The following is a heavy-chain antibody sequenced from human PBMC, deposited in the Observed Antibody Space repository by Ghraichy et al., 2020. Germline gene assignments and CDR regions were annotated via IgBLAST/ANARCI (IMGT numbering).Heavy chain of an antibody. D-gene: IGHD4-17*01. CDR1: GFIFSSYL. J-gene: IGHJ4*02. CDR3: AGGDYSAGFFDY. CDR2: IDKNGGAT. Sequence: GASLRLSCAASGFIFSSYLMSWVRQAPGKGLEWVANIDKNGGATYPVDSVRGRFTISRDNAKQSLYLQMRNVRFEDTAIYYCAGGDYSAGFFDYWGQGALVTVSS. V-gene: IGHV3-7*03.